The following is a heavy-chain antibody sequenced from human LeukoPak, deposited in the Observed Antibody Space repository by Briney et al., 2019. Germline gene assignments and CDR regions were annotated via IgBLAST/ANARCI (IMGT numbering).Heavy chain of an antibody. J-gene: IGHJ4*02. CDR2: ISGNGDFT. CDR3: ARGNYGYDY. Sequence: GSLRLSFAASGFPFSSSEMHWVRQAPGKGLEYVSAISGNGDFTYYRDSVKGRFIISRDNSKNTLYLHMGSLRAEDMAVYYCARGNYGYDYWGQGTLVTVSS. D-gene: IGHD5-18*01. V-gene: IGHV3-64*02. CDR1: GFPFSSSE.